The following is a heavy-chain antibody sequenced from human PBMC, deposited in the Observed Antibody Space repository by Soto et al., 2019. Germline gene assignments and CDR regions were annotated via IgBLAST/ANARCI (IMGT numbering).Heavy chain of an antibody. CDR3: ARDYYGDYILDY. Sequence: GGSLRLSCVVSGFSFSDYYMSWIRQAPGKGLEWISYISNTGSTNYYADSVKGRFTISRDNAKNSLYLQMNSLRGEDTAVYYCARDYYGDYILDYWGQGTLVTVSS. CDR1: GFSFSDYY. D-gene: IGHD4-17*01. CDR2: ISNTGSTN. J-gene: IGHJ4*02. V-gene: IGHV3-11*01.